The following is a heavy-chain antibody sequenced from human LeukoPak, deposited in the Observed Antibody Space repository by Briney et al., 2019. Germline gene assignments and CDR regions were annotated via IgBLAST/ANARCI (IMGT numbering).Heavy chain of an antibody. CDR2: IFGSGGIP. CDR1: GFTFGSHA. V-gene: IGHV3-23*01. D-gene: IGHD5-18*01. CDR3: GKTTVGYSSGQKPAWPVDY. J-gene: IGHJ4*02. Sequence: GSLRLSCEASGFTFGSHAMYWVRQAPGKGLEWVAGIFGSGGIPHYADPVKGRFTISRDNSRNTVYLQINSLRAEDTAVYYCGKTTVGYSSGQKPAWPVDYWGQGTLVTVSS.